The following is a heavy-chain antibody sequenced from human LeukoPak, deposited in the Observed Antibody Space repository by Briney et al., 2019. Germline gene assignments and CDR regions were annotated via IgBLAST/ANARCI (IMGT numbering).Heavy chain of an antibody. Sequence: GGSLRLSCAASGFTFDDYGMSWVRQAPGKGLVWVSRINSDGSNTNYADSVKGRFTISRDNAKNTLYLQMNSLRAEDTAVYYCTRFLYYYDSSSYHDYFDYWGQGTLVTVSS. V-gene: IGHV3-74*01. D-gene: IGHD3-22*01. CDR1: GFTFDDYG. J-gene: IGHJ4*02. CDR3: TRFLYYYDSSSYHDYFDY. CDR2: INSDGSNT.